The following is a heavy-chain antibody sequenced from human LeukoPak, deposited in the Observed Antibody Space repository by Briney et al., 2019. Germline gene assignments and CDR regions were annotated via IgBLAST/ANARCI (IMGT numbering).Heavy chain of an antibody. D-gene: IGHD4-17*01. V-gene: IGHV1-46*01. J-gene: IGHJ4*02. CDR1: GYTFTSYY. CDR2: INPSGGST. Sequence: ASVKVSCKASGYTFTSYYIHWVRQAPGQGLEWMGIINPSGGSTSYAQKFQGRVTMTRDMSTSTVYMELSSLRSEDTAVYYCARTFYGDYGDYWGQGTLVTVSS. CDR3: ARTFYGDYGDY.